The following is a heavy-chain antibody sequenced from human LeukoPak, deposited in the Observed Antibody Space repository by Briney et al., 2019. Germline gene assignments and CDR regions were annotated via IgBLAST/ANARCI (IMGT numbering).Heavy chain of an antibody. V-gene: IGHV4-34*01. J-gene: IGHJ6*03. CDR3: ARVSKIYDFWSGPSKGYYYYYMDV. CDR1: GGSFSGYY. D-gene: IGHD3-3*01. Sequence: SETLSLTCAVYGGSFSGYYWSWIRQPPGKGLEWIGEINHSGGTNYNPSLKSRVTISVDTSKNQFSLKLSSVTAADTAVYYCARVSKIYDFWSGPSKGYYYYYMDVWGKGTTVTISS. CDR2: INHSGGT.